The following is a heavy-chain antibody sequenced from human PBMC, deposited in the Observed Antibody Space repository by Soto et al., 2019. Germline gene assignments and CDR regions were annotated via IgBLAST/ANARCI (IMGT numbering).Heavy chain of an antibody. V-gene: IGHV4-59*01. CDR2: VYHSGST. D-gene: IGHD6-6*01. Sequence: SETLSLTCSVSGGSMRNYYWNWIRQPPGRGLEWIGYVYHSGSTNYNPSLKSRVSMSVDVSRNHFSLTLHSVTAADTAVYFCTSSYSTSSSPDYWGQGPRVTVS. CDR3: TSSYSTSSSPDY. J-gene: IGHJ4*02. CDR1: GGSMRNYY.